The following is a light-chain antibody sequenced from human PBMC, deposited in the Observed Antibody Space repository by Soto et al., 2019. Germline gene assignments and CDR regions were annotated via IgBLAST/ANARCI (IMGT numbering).Light chain of an antibody. Sequence: DIQMTQSPSSLSASVGDRVTITCRASQSISSYLNWYQQKPGKAPKLLIYAASSLQSGVPSRFTGSGSGQDFRPPTSSSQPEDFATYQFRQSYSQPPGIYTFGQGTTLYIK. J-gene: IGKJ2*01. V-gene: IGKV1-39*01. CDR3: RQSYSQPPGIYT. CDR1: QSISSY. CDR2: AAS.